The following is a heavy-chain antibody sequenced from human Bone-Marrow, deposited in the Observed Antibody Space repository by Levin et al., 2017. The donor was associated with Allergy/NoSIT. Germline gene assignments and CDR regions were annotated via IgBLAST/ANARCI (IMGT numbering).Heavy chain of an antibody. CDR1: GGSISSYY. CDR2: IYTSGST. J-gene: IGHJ5*02. Sequence: SQTLSLTCTVSGGSISSYYWSWIRQPAGKGLEWIGRIYTSGSTNYNPSLKSRVTMSVDTSKNQFSLKLSSVTAADTAVYYCARGNHYYDTGMVRWFDPWGQGTLVTVSS. V-gene: IGHV4-4*07. D-gene: IGHD3-22*01. CDR3: ARGNHYYDTGMVRWFDP.